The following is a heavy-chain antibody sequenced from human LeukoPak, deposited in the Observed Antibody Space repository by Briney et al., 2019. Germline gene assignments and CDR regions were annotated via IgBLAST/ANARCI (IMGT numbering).Heavy chain of an antibody. CDR1: GGSFSGYY. D-gene: IGHD3-10*01. CDR3: ARSLWFGEVLPFDY. CDR2: INHSGST. J-gene: IGHJ4*02. Sequence: SETLSLTCAVYGGSFSGYYWSWIRQPPGKGLEWIGEINHSGSTNYNPSLKSRVTISVDTSKNQFSLKLSSVTAADTAVYYCARSLWFGEVLPFDYWGQGTLVTVSS. V-gene: IGHV4-34*01.